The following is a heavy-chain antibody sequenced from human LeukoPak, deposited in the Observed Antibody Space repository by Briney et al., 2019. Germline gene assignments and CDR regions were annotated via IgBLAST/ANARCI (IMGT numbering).Heavy chain of an antibody. CDR1: GFIFSRYS. J-gene: IGHJ4*02. Sequence: GGSLRLSCEASGFIFSRYSMSWVRQAPGKGLEWVSSISSSSSYIYYADSVRGRFTISRDNAKNSLYLQMNSLGAEDTAVYYCARDFRTQLDGYSPPYHFDYWGQGILVTVSS. D-gene: IGHD5-24*01. V-gene: IGHV3-21*01. CDR2: ISSSSSYI. CDR3: ARDFRTQLDGYSPPYHFDY.